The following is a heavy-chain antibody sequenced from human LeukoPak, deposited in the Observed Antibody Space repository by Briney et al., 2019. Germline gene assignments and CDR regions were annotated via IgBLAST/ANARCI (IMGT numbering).Heavy chain of an antibody. Sequence: SETLSLTCTVSGGSITNNSYSWGWIRQPPGKGLQWIVTLSYTGTNYYNPSLKSRVTMPVDTSKNQLSLKLSYVTAADTAVYYCVRLRGGIQLWGDWGQGTLVTVSS. CDR3: VRLRGGIQLWGD. V-gene: IGHV4-39*01. D-gene: IGHD5-18*01. CDR2: LSYTGTN. CDR1: GGSITNNSYS. J-gene: IGHJ4*02.